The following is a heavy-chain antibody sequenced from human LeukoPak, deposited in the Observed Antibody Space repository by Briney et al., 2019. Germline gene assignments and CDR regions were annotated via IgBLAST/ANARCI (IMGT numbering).Heavy chain of an antibody. V-gene: IGHV5-51*01. J-gene: IGHJ4*02. Sequence: RGGSLKISCKGSGYSFTSYWIGWLGQMPGKGLDGVELIFPGDSDNRYSPSFQGQVTISADKSISTAYLQWSSLKASDTAMYYCARHDEMATITIWGRGPVTTVSS. D-gene: IGHD5-24*01. CDR1: GYSFTSYW. CDR3: ARHDEMATITI. CDR2: IFPGDSDN.